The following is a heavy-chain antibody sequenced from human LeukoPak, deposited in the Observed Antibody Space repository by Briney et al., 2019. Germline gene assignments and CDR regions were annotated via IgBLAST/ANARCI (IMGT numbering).Heavy chain of an antibody. D-gene: IGHD1-26*01. CDR3: ARGSADSGSYSFGWFDP. Sequence: PGGSLRLSCAASGFTFSSYAMSWVRQAPGKGLEWVSAISGSGGSTYYADSVKGRFTISRDNSKNTLYLQMNSLRAEDTAVYYCARGSADSGSYSFGWFDPWGQGTPVTVSS. CDR2: ISGSGGST. CDR1: GFTFSSYA. V-gene: IGHV3-23*01. J-gene: IGHJ5*02.